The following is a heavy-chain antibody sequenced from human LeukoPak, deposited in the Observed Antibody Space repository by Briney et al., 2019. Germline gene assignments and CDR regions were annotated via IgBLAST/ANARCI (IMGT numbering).Heavy chain of an antibody. J-gene: IGHJ5*02. CDR3: ARVGLRFLEWLSSNWFDP. D-gene: IGHD3-3*01. CDR2: ISSSGSSSGRII. CDR1: GFTFSSYE. V-gene: IGHV3-48*03. Sequence: GGSLRLSCAASGFTFSSYEMNWVRQAPGKGLEGVSYISSSGSSSGRIIYYADSVKGRFTISRDNAKNSLYLQMNSLRAEDTAVYYCARVGLRFLEWLSSNWFDPWGQGTLVTVSS.